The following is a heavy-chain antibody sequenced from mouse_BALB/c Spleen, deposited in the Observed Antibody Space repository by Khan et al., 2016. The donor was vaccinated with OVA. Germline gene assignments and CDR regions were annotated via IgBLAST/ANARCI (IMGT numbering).Heavy chain of an antibody. CDR2: ISDGGGNT. D-gene: IGHD2-12*01. Sequence: EVELVESGGGVVQPGGSLKLSCAASGFTFSFYTMSWIRQTPEKRLEWVAFISDGGGNTYYPDTVKGRFTIARDNAKNTLYLQMSSLKSEDTAMSYCSRGIRQGYYYAMDFWGQGTSVTVSS. CDR3: SRGIRQGYYYAMDF. V-gene: IGHV5-12-2*01. CDR1: GFTFSFYT. J-gene: IGHJ4*01.